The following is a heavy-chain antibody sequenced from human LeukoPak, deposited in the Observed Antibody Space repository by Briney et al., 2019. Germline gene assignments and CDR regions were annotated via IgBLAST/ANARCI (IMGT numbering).Heavy chain of an antibody. CDR2: ISASGGAT. V-gene: IGHV3-23*01. Sequence: PGGSLRLSCAASGFTFSTYAMSWVRQAPGKGLERVSGISASGGATYHADSVKGRFTISRDNSKNTLYLQMNSLRADDTAVYYCARGRTYYGSGSYYSGWGQGTLVTVSS. CDR1: GFTFSTYA. D-gene: IGHD3-10*01. CDR3: ARGRTYYGSGSYYSG. J-gene: IGHJ4*02.